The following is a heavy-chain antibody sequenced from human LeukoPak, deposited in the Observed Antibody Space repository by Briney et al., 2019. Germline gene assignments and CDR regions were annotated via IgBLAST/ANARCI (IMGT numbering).Heavy chain of an antibody. CDR3: AKEHSSSWYFVFDY. J-gene: IGHJ4*02. CDR2: ISGSGGST. CDR1: GFPFGSFN. Sequence: GGSLRLSCAASGFPFGSFNMNWVRQAPGKGLEWVSAISGSGGSTYYADSVKGRFTISRDNSKNTLYLQMNSLRAEDTAVYYCAKEHSSSWYFVFDYWGQGTLVTVSS. D-gene: IGHD6-13*01. V-gene: IGHV3-23*01.